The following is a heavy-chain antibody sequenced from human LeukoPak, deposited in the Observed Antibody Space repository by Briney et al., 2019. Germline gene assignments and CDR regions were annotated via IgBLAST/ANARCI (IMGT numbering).Heavy chain of an antibody. D-gene: IGHD5-24*01. Sequence: PGGSLRLSCAASGFTFSSYSMNWVRQAPGKGLEWVSYISSSSSYIYYADSVKGRFTISRDNAKNSLYLQMNSLRAEDTAVYYCARAPRPERWLQLLFDYWGQGTLVTVSS. J-gene: IGHJ4*02. V-gene: IGHV3-21*01. CDR2: ISSSSSYI. CDR3: ARAPRPERWLQLLFDY. CDR1: GFTFSSYS.